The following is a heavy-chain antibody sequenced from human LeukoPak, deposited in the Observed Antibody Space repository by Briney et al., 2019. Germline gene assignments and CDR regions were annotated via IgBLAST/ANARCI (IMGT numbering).Heavy chain of an antibody. CDR2: ISGSGGST. D-gene: IGHD6-13*01. CDR1: GFIFSTYA. J-gene: IGHJ4*02. CDR3: ARVIRAAPGKGYFDY. V-gene: IGHV3-23*01. Sequence: GGSLRLSCATSGFIFSTYALSWVRQAPGKGLEWASSISGSGGSTYNADSVKGRFTISRDSSKNTLYLQMNSLRAEDTAIYYCARVIRAAPGKGYFDYWGQGTLVTVSS.